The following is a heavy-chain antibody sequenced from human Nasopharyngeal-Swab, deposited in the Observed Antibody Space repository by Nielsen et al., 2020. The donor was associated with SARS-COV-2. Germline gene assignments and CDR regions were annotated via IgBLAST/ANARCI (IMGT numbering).Heavy chain of an antibody. D-gene: IGHD6-13*01. CDR1: GGSISSGGYS. Sequence: SETLSLTCAVSGGSISSGGYSWSWIRQPPGKGLEWIGYIYHSGSTYYNPSLKGRVTISVDRSKNQFSLKLSSVTAADTAVYYCARVSRYSSSWQYYYGMDVWGQGTTVTVSS. J-gene: IGHJ6*02. CDR3: ARVSRYSSSWQYYYGMDV. CDR2: IYHSGST. V-gene: IGHV4-30-2*01.